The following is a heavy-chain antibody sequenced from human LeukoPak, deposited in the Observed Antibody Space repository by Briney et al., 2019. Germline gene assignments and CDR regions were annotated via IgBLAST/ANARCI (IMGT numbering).Heavy chain of an antibody. Sequence: GGSLRLSCAGSGFTFSNYAMSWVRQAPGKGLEWVSVISGNGDTTYYADSVKGRFTISRDNSKNTLYLQMNSLRAEDTAIYSCAKDYRGSGYFFDVWGQGTMVAVSS. J-gene: IGHJ3*01. V-gene: IGHV3-23*01. CDR2: ISGNGDTT. D-gene: IGHD3-3*01. CDR1: GFTFSNYA. CDR3: AKDYRGSGYFFDV.